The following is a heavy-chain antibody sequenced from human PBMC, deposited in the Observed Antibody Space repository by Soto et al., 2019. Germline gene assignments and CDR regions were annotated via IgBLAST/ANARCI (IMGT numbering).Heavy chain of an antibody. V-gene: IGHV1-2*02. D-gene: IGHD3-3*01. CDR3: AREITIFGVVITDSNYGMDV. J-gene: IGHJ6*02. CDR1: GYTFTGYD. CDR2: INPNSGGT. Sequence: ASVKVSCKASGYTFTGYDMHWVRQAPGQGLEWMGWINPNSGGTNYAQKFQGRVTMTRDTSISTAYMELSRLRSDDAAVYYCAREITIFGVVITDSNYGMDVWGQGTTVTVSS.